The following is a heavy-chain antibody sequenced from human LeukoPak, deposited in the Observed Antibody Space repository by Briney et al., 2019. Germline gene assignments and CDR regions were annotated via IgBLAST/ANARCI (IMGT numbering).Heavy chain of an antibody. J-gene: IGHJ4*02. CDR3: AKDLYDSSGYYSLGVDY. Sequence: GSLRLSCAASGFTFSCYGMHWVRQAPRKGLEWVAVIIYDGSNKYYADSVKGRFTISRDNSKNTLYLQMNSLRAEDTAVYYCAKDLYDSSGYYSLGVDYWGQGTLVTVSS. D-gene: IGHD3-22*01. V-gene: IGHV3-30*18. CDR2: IIYDGSNK. CDR1: GFTFSCYG.